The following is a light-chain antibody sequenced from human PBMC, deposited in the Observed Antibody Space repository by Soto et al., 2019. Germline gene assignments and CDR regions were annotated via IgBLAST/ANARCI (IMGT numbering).Light chain of an antibody. CDR1: QSISNY. CDR3: QQTYSTPPVT. V-gene: IGKV1-39*01. Sequence: DIQVTQSPSSLSASVGDRVTITCRASQSISNYLNWYQQKPGKAPKLLIYAASSLQSGVPSRFSGSGSGTDFTLTISSLQPEDFATYYCQQTYSTPPVTFGGGTKVEIK. CDR2: AAS. J-gene: IGKJ4*01.